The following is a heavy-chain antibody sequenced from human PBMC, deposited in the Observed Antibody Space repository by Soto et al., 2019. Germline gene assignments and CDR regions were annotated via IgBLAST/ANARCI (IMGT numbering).Heavy chain of an antibody. D-gene: IGHD3-10*01. J-gene: IGHJ6*02. CDR3: AREGSLGLDV. V-gene: IGHV3-74*03. Sequence: EVRLAEAGGGFVQPGGSLRVSCSDFGFIFSSFWMHWVRQGPGKGLGWVSRINGDGASLAYEDSVRGRFSISRDNVKNTRHLQMNSLGADDTAVYFCAREGSLGLDVWGRGTTVTVSS. CDR1: GFIFSSFW. CDR2: INGDGASL.